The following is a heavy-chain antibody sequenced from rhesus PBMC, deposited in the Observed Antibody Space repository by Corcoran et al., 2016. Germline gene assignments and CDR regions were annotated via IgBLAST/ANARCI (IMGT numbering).Heavy chain of an antibody. Sequence: QVYLQESGPGLVKPSETLSLTCAVSGGSIRGYYWTWIRQPPGKGLEWIGYIGPSSVNTSYNPSLNRRVTISTDTSKNQFSLRLNSVTAADTAVYYCARTTFYGNSYYFDVWGPGTPITISS. D-gene: IGHD4-35*01. CDR2: IGPSSVNT. V-gene: IGHV4-165*02. CDR3: ARTTFYGNSYYFDV. J-gene: IGHJ2*01. CDR1: GGSIRGYY.